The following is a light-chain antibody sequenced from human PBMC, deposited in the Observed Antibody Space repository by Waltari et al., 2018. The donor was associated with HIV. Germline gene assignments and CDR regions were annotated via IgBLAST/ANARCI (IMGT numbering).Light chain of an antibody. Sequence: ENLLTQSQGTLSLSPGERVTPSCRATHSVSDNYLAWYQYKPGQAPRPLIYGASSRATGVPDRFSGSGSGTDFTLTINRLKPEDFAVYYCQQYGIPPVTFGGGTKVEVK. CDR2: GAS. CDR3: QQYGIPPVT. CDR1: HSVSDNY. V-gene: IGKV3-20*01. J-gene: IGKJ4*01.